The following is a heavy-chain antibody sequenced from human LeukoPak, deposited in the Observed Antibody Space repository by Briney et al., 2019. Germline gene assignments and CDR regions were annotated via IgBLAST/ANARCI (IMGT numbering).Heavy chain of an antibody. Sequence: GGSLRLSCAASGFTFSSYSMNWVRQAPGKGLEWVSHITASGTAMFYADSVKGRFTISRDNAKNSLYLQMNSLRDEDTAVYYCSSSWTFDYWGQGTLVTVSS. V-gene: IGHV3-48*02. D-gene: IGHD6-13*01. CDR2: ITASGTAM. CDR3: SSSWTFDY. CDR1: GFTFSSYS. J-gene: IGHJ4*02.